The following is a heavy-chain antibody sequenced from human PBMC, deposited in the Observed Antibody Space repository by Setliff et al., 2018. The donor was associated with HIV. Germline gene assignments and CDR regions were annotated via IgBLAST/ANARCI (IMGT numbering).Heavy chain of an antibody. CDR1: GFTFDDYA. D-gene: IGHD1-26*01. J-gene: IGHJ4*02. CDR3: ARGRGEGASYFDY. V-gene: IGHV3-9*01. CDR2: ISWNSGSI. Sequence: PGGSLRLSCAASGFTFDDYAIHWVRQAPGKGLEWVSGISWNSGSIGYADSVKGRFTISRDNAKNSLYLQMNSLRAEDTALYYCARGRGEGASYFDYWGQGTLVTVSS.